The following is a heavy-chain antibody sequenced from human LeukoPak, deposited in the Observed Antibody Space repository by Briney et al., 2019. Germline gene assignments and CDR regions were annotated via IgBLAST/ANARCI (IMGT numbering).Heavy chain of an antibody. CDR2: IYSGGST. CDR1: GFTVSSNY. J-gene: IGHJ6*02. CDR3: ARDRVALYDAYYYYGMDV. Sequence: GGSLRLSCAASGFTVSSNYMSWVRQAPGKGLEWVSVIYSGGSTYYADSVKGRFTISRDNSKNTLYLQMNSLRAEDTAVYYCARDRVALYDAYYYYGMDVWGQGTTVTVSS. V-gene: IGHV3-53*01. D-gene: IGHD5-12*01.